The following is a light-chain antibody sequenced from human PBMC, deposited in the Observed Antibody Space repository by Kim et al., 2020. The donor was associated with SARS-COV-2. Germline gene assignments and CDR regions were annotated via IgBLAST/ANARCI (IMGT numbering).Light chain of an antibody. V-gene: IGKV1-12*01. J-gene: IGKJ4*01. CDR2: GAS. CDR1: QGIGNW. Sequence: ASVGDIVTITWRASQGIGNWLAWYQQKPGKAPKLLIAGASSLQSWVPSRFSGSGTGTDFTLSISSLQPEDFATYYCQQADAFPLTFGGGTKVDIK. CDR3: QQADAFPLT.